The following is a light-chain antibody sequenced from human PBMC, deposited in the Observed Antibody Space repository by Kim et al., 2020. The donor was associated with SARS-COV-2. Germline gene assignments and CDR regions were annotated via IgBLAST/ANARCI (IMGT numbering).Light chain of an antibody. V-gene: IGLV2-14*03. Sequence: GQSITISCTGTSSDIGAYNYVSWYQQHPGKAPKLLIYDVTNRPSGVSNRFSGSKSGNTASLTISGLQVEDEADYYCSSFASSTIVVFGGGTKVTVL. CDR1: SSDIGAYNY. CDR2: DVT. J-gene: IGLJ2*01. CDR3: SSFASSTIVV.